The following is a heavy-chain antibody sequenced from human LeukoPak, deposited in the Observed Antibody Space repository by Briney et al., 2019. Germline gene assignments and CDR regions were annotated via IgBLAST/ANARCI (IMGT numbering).Heavy chain of an antibody. Sequence: PSETLSLXCTVSGGSISGSYWSWIRQPPGKVLEWIAYMYNSGSTNYNPSLKSRVTISIDTSKNQFSLKLSSLTAADTAIYYCARGIESYGDYGYWGQGILVTVSS. J-gene: IGHJ4*02. CDR1: GGSISGSY. CDR3: ARGIESYGDYGY. D-gene: IGHD4-17*01. CDR2: MYNSGST. V-gene: IGHV4-59*01.